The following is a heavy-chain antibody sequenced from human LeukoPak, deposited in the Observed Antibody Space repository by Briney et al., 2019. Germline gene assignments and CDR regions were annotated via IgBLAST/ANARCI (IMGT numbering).Heavy chain of an antibody. CDR3: AKDKDPWKGTSISDFDY. J-gene: IGHJ4*02. D-gene: IGHD3-9*01. CDR1: GFTFSSYG. CDR2: IRYDGSNK. V-gene: IGHV3-30*02. Sequence: GGSLRLSCAASGFTFSSYGMHWVRQALGKGLEWVAFIRYDGSNKYYTDSVKGRFTISRDNSKNTLYLQMNSLRAEDTAVYYCAKDKDPWKGTSISDFDYWGQGTLVTVSS.